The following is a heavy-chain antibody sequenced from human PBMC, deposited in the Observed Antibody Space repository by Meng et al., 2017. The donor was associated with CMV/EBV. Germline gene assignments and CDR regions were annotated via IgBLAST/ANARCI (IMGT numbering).Heavy chain of an antibody. V-gene: IGHV4-31*02. CDR2: IYYSGST. Sequence: GGYYWSWIRQHPGKGLEWIGYIYYSGSTYYNPSLKSRVTISVDTSKSQFSLKLSSVTATDTAVYYCARDYGYCSSTSCYGNWYFDLWGRGTLVTVSS. D-gene: IGHD2-2*03. J-gene: IGHJ2*01. CDR3: ARDYGYCSSTSCYGNWYFDL. CDR1: GGYY.